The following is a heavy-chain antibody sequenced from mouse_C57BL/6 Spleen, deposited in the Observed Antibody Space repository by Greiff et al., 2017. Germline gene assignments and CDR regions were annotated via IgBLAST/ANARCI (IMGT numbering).Heavy chain of an antibody. V-gene: IGHV1-50*01. Sequence: QVQLQQPGAELVKPGASVKLSCKASGYTFTSYWMQWVKQRPGQGLEWIGEIDPSDGYTNYNQKFKGKATLTVDTSSSTVYMQLSSLTSEDSAVYYCARRETAQATWFAYWGQGTLVTVSA. D-gene: IGHD3-2*02. CDR1: GYTFTSYW. CDR2: IDPSDGYT. CDR3: ARRETAQATWFAY. J-gene: IGHJ3*01.